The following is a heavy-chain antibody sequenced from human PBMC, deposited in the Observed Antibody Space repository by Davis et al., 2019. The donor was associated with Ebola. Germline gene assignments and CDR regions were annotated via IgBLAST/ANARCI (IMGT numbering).Heavy chain of an antibody. CDR2: INHSGST. V-gene: IGHV4-34*01. J-gene: IGHJ1*01. CDR3: ARTSIAVAPGEYFQH. D-gene: IGHD6-19*01. CDR1: GGSFSGYY. Sequence: MPGGSLRLSCAVYGGSFSGYYWSWIRQPPGKGLEWIGEINHSGSTNYNPSLKSRVTISVDTSKNQFSLKLSSVTAADTAVYYCARTSIAVAPGEYFQHWGQGTLVTVSS.